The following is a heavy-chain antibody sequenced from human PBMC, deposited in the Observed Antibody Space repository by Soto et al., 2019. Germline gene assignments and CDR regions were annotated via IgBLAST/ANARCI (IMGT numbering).Heavy chain of an antibody. CDR2: INQDGSRK. J-gene: IGHJ4*02. V-gene: IGHV3-7*01. D-gene: IGHD6-19*01. CDR3: ARQLDARGWYDLSY. CDR1: GFTSSNYW. Sequence: EVQLVESGGGLVQPGGSLRLSCAASGFTSSNYWMSWVRQAPGKGLEWVANINQDGSRKNYVDSVKGRFTISRDNARISLDLQIDSMLAEDTALYYCARQLDARGWYDLSYLGQGTLVTVSS.